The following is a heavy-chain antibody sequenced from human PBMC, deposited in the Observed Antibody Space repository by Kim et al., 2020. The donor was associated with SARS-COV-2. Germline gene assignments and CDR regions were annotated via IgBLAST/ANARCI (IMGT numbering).Heavy chain of an antibody. J-gene: IGHJ6*02. CDR1: GGSISSYY. D-gene: IGHD2-2*01. CDR2: IYYSGST. V-gene: IGHV4-59*13. Sequence: SETLSLTCTVSGGSISSYYWSWIRQPPGKGLEWIGYIYYSGSTNYNPSLKSRVTISVDTSKNQFSLKLSSVTAADTAVYYCARHLVVGLGFYYYYGMDVWGQGTTVTVSS. CDR3: ARHLVVGLGFYYYYGMDV.